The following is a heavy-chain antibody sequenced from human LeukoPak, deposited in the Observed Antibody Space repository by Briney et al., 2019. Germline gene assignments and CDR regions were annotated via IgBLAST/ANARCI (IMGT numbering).Heavy chain of an antibody. CDR1: GGTFSSYA. J-gene: IGHJ4*02. V-gene: IGHV1-69*13. CDR3: ARYCSSTSCYHYFDY. D-gene: IGHD2-2*01. Sequence: ASVKVSCKXSGGTFSSYAISWVRQAPGQGLEWMGGIIPIFGTANYAQKFQGRVTITADESTSTAYMELSSLRSEDTAVYYCARYCSSTSCYHYFDYWGQGTLVTVSS. CDR2: IIPIFGTA.